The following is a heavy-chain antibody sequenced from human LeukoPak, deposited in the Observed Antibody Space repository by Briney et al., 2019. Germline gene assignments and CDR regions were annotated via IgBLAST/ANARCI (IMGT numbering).Heavy chain of an antibody. CDR3: ASEDIVVVPAAMGY. Sequence: GGSLRLSCAASGFTFSSYSMNWVRKAPGKGLGWVSSISSSSSYIYYADSVKGRFTISRDNAKNSLYLQMNSLRAEDTAVYYCASEDIVVVPAAMGYWGQGTLVTVSS. V-gene: IGHV3-21*01. D-gene: IGHD2-2*01. CDR2: ISSSSSYI. CDR1: GFTFSSYS. J-gene: IGHJ4*02.